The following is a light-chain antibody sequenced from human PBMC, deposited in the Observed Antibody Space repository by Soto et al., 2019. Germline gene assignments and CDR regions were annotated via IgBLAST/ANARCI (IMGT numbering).Light chain of an antibody. CDR2: GAS. J-gene: IGKJ2*01. V-gene: IGKV1-16*02. Sequence: DIPMTQSPPSLSASVGDRVTLTCRASQGIDNYLAWFQQKPGKAPKCLIYGASNLQSGVPSKFSGSGFGTDFTLTISSLQPEDFATYYCLQYESYPYAFGQGTKLEI. CDR1: QGIDNY. CDR3: LQYESYPYA.